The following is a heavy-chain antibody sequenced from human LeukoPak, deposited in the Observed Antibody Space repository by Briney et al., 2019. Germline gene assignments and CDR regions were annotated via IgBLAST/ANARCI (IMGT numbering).Heavy chain of an antibody. V-gene: IGHV3-33*01. J-gene: IGHJ4*02. Sequence: GGSLRLSCAASGFTFSSYGMHWVRQAPGKGLEWVAVIWYDGSNKYYADSVKGRFTISRDNSKNTLYLQMNSLRAEDTAVYYCARDLVDYYDSSGYIDYWGQGTLVTVSS. CDR2: IWYDGSNK. D-gene: IGHD3-22*01. CDR1: GFTFSSYG. CDR3: ARDLVDYYDSSGYIDY.